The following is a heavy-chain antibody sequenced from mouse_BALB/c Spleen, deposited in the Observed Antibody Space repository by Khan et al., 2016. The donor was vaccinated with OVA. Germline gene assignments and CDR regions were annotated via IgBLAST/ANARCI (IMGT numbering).Heavy chain of an antibody. CDR3: ARPELSGSPAWFAY. J-gene: IGHJ3*01. V-gene: IGHV2-3*01. Sequence: QVQLKESGPGLVAPSQSLSITCTVSGFSLNSYGVSWVRQPPGKGLEWLGVIWGDGSTNYHSALISRLSISKDNSTSQVFLKVNSLQTDDTATYYCARPELSGSPAWFAYWGQGTLVTVSA. CDR2: IWGDGST. CDR1: GFSLNSYG. D-gene: IGHD1-1*01.